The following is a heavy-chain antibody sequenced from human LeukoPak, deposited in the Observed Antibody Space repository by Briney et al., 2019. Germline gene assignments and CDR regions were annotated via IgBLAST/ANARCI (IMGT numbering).Heavy chain of an antibody. V-gene: IGHV4-34*01. D-gene: IGHD5-24*01. Sequence: SETLSLTCAVYGGSFSGYYWSWIRQRPGKGLEWIGEINHSGSTNYNPSLKSRVTISVDTSKYQFSLKLSSVTAADTAVYYCARIDGYNTLDYWGQGTLVTVSS. CDR1: GGSFSGYY. CDR3: ARIDGYNTLDY. CDR2: INHSGST. J-gene: IGHJ4*02.